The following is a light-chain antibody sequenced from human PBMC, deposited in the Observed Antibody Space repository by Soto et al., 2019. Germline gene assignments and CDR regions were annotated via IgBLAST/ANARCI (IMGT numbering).Light chain of an antibody. V-gene: IGKV3-15*01. CDR3: QQYSNWPSWT. CDR2: GAS. CDR1: QSVSIF. Sequence: EKVMTQSPATLSMSPGERATLSCRASQSVSIFVAWYQQKPGQAPRLLIYGASTRATGIPARFSGSGSGTEVTLIISSLQSEDFAVYYCQQYSNWPSWTFGQGTKVEVK. J-gene: IGKJ1*01.